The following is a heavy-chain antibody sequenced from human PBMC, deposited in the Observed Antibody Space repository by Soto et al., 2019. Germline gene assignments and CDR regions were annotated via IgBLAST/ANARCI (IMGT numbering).Heavy chain of an antibody. D-gene: IGHD4-17*01. J-gene: IGHJ3*02. CDR3: AQPGAYGDYGWDAFDI. Sequence: HPGGSLRLSCAASGFTFSNYGMHWVRQAPGKGLEWVAVISNDGSNIYYADSVKGRFTISRDNSKNTLYLQMNSLRAEDTAVYYCAQPGAYGDYGWDAFDIWGQGTMVTVSS. V-gene: IGHV3-30*18. CDR1: GFTFSNYG. CDR2: ISNDGSNI.